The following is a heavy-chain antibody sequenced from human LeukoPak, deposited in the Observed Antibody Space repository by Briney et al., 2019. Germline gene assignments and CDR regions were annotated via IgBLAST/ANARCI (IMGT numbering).Heavy chain of an antibody. V-gene: IGHV3-53*01. J-gene: IGHJ3*02. D-gene: IGHD3-22*01. CDR3: ARENYYDYDAFDI. CDR1: GFTISSNY. CDR2: IYSGVST. Sequence: GGSLRLSCAASGFTISSNYMSWVRQAPGKGLAWVSVIYSGVSTYYADSVKGRFTISRDKSKNTLYLQMNSLRAEDTAVYYCARENYYDYDAFDIWGQGTMVTVSS.